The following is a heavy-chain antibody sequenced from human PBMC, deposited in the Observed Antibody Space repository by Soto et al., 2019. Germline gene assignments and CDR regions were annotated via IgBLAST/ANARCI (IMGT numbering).Heavy chain of an antibody. CDR2: IYYSGST. V-gene: IGHV4-61*01. CDR1: GGSVSSGSYY. Sequence: PSETLSLTCTVSGGSVSSGSYYWSWIRQPPGKGLEWIGYIYYSGSTNYNPSLKSRVTISVDTSKNQFSLKLSSVTAADTAVYYCARDENTVTTKRGWFDPWGQGTLVTVSS. CDR3: ARDENTVTTKRGWFDP. J-gene: IGHJ5*02. D-gene: IGHD4-17*01.